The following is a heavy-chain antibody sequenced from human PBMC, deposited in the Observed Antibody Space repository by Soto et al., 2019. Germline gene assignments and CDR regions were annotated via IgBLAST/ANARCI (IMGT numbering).Heavy chain of an antibody. CDR3: ARDRIAAAGNYYFDY. CDR1: GFTFSSYG. J-gene: IGHJ4*02. CDR2: IWYDGSNK. D-gene: IGHD6-13*01. Sequence: LRLSCAASGFTFSSYGMHWVRQAPGKGLEWVAVIWYDGSNKYYADSVKGRFTISRDNSKNTLYLQMNSLRAEDTAVYYCARDRIAAAGNYYFDYWGQGTLVTVSS. V-gene: IGHV3-33*01.